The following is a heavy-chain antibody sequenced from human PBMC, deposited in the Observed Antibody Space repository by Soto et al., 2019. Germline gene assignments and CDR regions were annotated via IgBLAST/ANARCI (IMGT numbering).Heavy chain of an antibody. V-gene: IGHV1-18*01. D-gene: IGHD3-10*01. CDR2: ISAYNGSN. Sequence: QVELVQSGAGMKKPGASVKVSCKTSGYNFITYALSWVRQAPGQGLEWIGWISAYNGSNNYAQKFQGRVIRTTDTYTSTAYMEMRSLRSADSAVYYCARDSWFGELSPLQHWGQGTPVTVSS. CDR1: GYNFITYA. CDR3: ARDSWFGELSPLQH. J-gene: IGHJ1*01.